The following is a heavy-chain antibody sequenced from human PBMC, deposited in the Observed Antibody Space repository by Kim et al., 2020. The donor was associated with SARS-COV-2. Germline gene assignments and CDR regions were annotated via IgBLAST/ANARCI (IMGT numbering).Heavy chain of an antibody. D-gene: IGHD2-2*01. CDR3: ARHSRIVVVPAAILA. V-gene: IGHV4-39*01. CDR2: IYYSGST. J-gene: IGHJ4*02. Sequence: SETLSLTCTVSGGSISSSSYYWGWIRQPPGKGLEWIGSIYYSGSTYYNPSLKSRVTISVDTSKNQFSLKLSSVTAADTAVYYCARHSRIVVVPAAILAWGQGTLGTDSS. CDR1: GGSISSSSYY.